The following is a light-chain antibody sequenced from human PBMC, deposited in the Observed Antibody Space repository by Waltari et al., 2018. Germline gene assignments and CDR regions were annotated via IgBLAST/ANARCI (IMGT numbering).Light chain of an antibody. CDR2: DAS. J-gene: IGKJ2*01. CDR1: QIVSSY. V-gene: IGKV3-11*01. CDR3: QQRSNWPYT. Sequence: EIVLTQSPATLSLSPGERATLSCRASQIVSSYLAWYQQKPGQAPRLLIYDASNRATGIPARFSGSGSGTDFTLTISSLEPEDFAVYYCQQRSNWPYTFGQGIKLEIK.